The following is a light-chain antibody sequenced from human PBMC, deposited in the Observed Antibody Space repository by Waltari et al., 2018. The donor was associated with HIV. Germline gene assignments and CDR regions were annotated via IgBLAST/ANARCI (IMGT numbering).Light chain of an antibody. J-gene: IGLJ3*02. CDR1: ALAKHY. Sequence: SYELTQPPSVSLSPAPPARITCSGDALAKHYSYWDQQKPGQAPPLLIYKDTERPSVIPERFSGASSGTTVTLTISGVQAEDEADYYCQSTDSSITYVVFGGGTKLTVL. V-gene: IGLV3-25*03. CDR2: KDT. CDR3: QSTDSSITYVV.